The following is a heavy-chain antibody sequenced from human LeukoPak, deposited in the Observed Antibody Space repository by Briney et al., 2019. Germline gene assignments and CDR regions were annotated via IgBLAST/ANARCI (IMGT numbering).Heavy chain of an antibody. CDR3: ARNSYGEYYYDSSGYFNI. J-gene: IGHJ3*02. CDR1: GGSISSYY. D-gene: IGHD3-22*01. CDR2: IYYSGST. V-gene: IGHV4-39*07. Sequence: PSETLSLTCTVSGGSISSYYWGWIRQPPGKGLEWIGSIYYSGSTYYNPSPKSRVTISVDTSKNQFSLQLSSVTAADTAVYYCARNSYGEYYYDSSGYFNIWGQGTMVTVSS.